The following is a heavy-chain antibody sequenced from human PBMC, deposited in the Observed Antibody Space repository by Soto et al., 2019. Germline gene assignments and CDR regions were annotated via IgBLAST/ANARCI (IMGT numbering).Heavy chain of an antibody. CDR1: GFTFSSYA. V-gene: IGHV3-23*01. CDR3: AKVMGYGSGSNYYFDY. Sequence: GGSLRLSCAASGFTFSSYAMSWVRQAPGKGLEWVSAISGSGGSTYYADSVKGRFTISRDNSKNTLYLQMNSLRAEDTAVYYCAKVMGYGSGSNYYFDYWGQGTLVTVSS. J-gene: IGHJ4*02. D-gene: IGHD3-10*01. CDR2: ISGSGGST.